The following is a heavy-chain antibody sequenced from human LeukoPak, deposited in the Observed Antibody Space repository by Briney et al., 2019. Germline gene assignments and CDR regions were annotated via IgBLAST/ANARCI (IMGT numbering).Heavy chain of an antibody. CDR2: ISWNGGSI. D-gene: IGHD3-3*01. J-gene: IGHJ4*02. CDR1: GFTFDDYA. V-gene: IGHV3-9*01. Sequence: GGSLRLSCAASGFTFDDYAMHWVRQAPGKGLEWVSGISWNGGSIGYADSVKGRFTISRDNAKNSLYLQMNSLRAEDTALYYCAKDPRYDFWSGYYDYWGQGTLVTVSS. CDR3: AKDPRYDFWSGYYDY.